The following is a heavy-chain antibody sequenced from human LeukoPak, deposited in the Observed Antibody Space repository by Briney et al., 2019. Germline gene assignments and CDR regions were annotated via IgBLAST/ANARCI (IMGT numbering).Heavy chain of an antibody. CDR2: ISLGSTSI. D-gene: IGHD1-26*01. CDR3: ARDKEPYSTYRWYFDL. J-gene: IGHJ2*01. CDR1: GFTFSTYG. Sequence: WGSLRLSCAASGFTFSTYGMNWVRQAPGKGLEWLSYISLGSTSIYYTDSVKGRFTVSRDNAKNSLYLQMTSLRDEDTAVYYCARDKEPYSTYRWYFDLWGSGTQVTVP. V-gene: IGHV3-48*02.